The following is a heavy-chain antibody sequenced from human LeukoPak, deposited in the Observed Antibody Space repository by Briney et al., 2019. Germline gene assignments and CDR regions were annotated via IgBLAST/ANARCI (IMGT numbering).Heavy chain of an antibody. CDR3: AKDPVDTAMVISSRQYYYGMDV. V-gene: IGHV3-43*02. J-gene: IGHJ6*02. CDR2: ISGDGGST. CDR1: GFTFDDYA. Sequence: GGSLRLSCAASGFTFDDYAMHWVRQAPGTGLEWVSLISGDGGSTYYADSVKGRFTISRDNSKNSLYLQMNSLRTEDTALYYCAKDPVDTAMVISSRQYYYGMDVWGQGTTVTVPS. D-gene: IGHD5-18*01.